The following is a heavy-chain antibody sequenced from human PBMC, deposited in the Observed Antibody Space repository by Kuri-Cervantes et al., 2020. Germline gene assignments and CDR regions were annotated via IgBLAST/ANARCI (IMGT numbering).Heavy chain of an antibody. V-gene: IGHV4-34*01. Sequence: SQTLSLTCADHGGSFTGYYWSWIRQPPGKGLEWIGEINHSGSTNYNPSLKSRDTISVDTSKNQFSLKLSSVTAADTAVYYCARGGPHSGSSFYYYYYMDVCGTGTTVTVSS. CDR1: GGSFTGYY. J-gene: IGHJ6*03. CDR3: ARGGPHSGSSFYYYYYMDV. CDR2: INHSGST. D-gene: IGHD3-10*01.